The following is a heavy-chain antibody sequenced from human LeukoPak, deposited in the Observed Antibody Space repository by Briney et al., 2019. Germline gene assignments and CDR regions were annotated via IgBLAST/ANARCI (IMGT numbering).Heavy chain of an antibody. V-gene: IGHV3-53*01. CDR1: GFTFNNYA. J-gene: IGHJ4*02. CDR3: AGYYYHSSGYRY. CDR2: IYLGGST. D-gene: IGHD3-22*01. Sequence: GGSLRLSCTAAGFTFNNYAMSWVRQAPGKGLEWVSGIYLGGSTYYADSVKGRFTISADNSKNTVYLQMNSLRAEDTAMYYCAGYYYHSSGYRYWGQGTLVTVSS.